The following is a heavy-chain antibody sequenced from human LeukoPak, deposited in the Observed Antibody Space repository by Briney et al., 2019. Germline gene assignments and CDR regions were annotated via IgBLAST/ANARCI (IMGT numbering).Heavy chain of an antibody. D-gene: IGHD6-19*01. Sequence: GGSLRLSCAASGFTVSSSYMSWVRQAPGKGLEWVSFISSSSSSIYYADSVKGRFTISRDNAKNSLYLQMNSLRAEDTAVYYCARDQGSGWWAYWGQGTLVTVSS. V-gene: IGHV3-21*01. CDR2: ISSSSSSI. J-gene: IGHJ4*02. CDR3: ARDQGSGWWAY. CDR1: GFTVSSSY.